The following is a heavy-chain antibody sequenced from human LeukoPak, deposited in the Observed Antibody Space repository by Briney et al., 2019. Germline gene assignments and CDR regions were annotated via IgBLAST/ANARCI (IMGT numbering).Heavy chain of an antibody. D-gene: IGHD3-10*01. CDR3: ARVTVRPYDPGSYPTTYFDY. CDR1: GGSFTGYY. V-gene: IGHV4-34*01. Sequence: SETPSLTCAVYGGSFTGYYWSWIRQPPGKGLEWIGEINHSGSTNYNPSLKSRVTISIDTSKNQFSLRLSSVTAADTAVYYCARVTVRPYDPGSYPTTYFDYWGQGTLVTVSS. CDR2: INHSGST. J-gene: IGHJ4*02.